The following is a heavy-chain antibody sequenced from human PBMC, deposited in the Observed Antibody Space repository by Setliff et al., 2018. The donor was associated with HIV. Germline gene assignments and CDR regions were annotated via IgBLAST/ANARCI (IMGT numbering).Heavy chain of an antibody. Sequence: SETLSLTCTVSGGSITGYYWSWIRQPPGKGLEWIGWIYYSGNTRYNPSLKSRVTISLDTSKNLFSLQLTSVTAADTAVYYCASNRDGGTYPLDFWGQGTLVTVSS. CDR3: ASNRDGGTYPLDF. D-gene: IGHD1-26*01. CDR2: IYYSGNT. J-gene: IGHJ4*02. V-gene: IGHV4-59*01. CDR1: GGSITGYY.